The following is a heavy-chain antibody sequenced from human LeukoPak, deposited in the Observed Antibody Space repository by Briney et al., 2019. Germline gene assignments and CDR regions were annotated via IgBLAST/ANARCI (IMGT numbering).Heavy chain of an antibody. Sequence: GGSLRLSCAASGFTFSSYSMNWVRQAPGKGPEWVSSISSSSSYIYYADSVKGRFTISRDNAKNSLYLQMNSLRAEDTAVYYCARSGGSSSRNFDYWGQGTLVTVSS. CDR3: ARSGGSSSRNFDY. CDR1: GFTFSSYS. CDR2: ISSSSSYI. D-gene: IGHD2-15*01. J-gene: IGHJ4*02. V-gene: IGHV3-21*01.